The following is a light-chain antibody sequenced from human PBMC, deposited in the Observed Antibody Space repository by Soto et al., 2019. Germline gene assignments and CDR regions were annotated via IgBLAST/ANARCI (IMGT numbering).Light chain of an antibody. Sequence: DIQMTQSPSSVSASVGDTVTITCRASQGIYSRLAWYQQKPGKAPELLIYATSTLRNGVPSRFSGSGFGTDFTLSISSLQPEDSASYFCQQTDDFPLTFGGGTKVEI. J-gene: IGKJ4*01. CDR2: ATS. CDR1: QGIYSR. V-gene: IGKV1D-12*01. CDR3: QQTDDFPLT.